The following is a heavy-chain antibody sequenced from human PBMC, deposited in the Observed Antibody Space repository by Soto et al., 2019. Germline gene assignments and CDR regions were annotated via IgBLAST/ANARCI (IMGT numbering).Heavy chain of an antibody. J-gene: IGHJ5*02. V-gene: IGHV3-30-3*01. Sequence: QVQLVESGGGVVQPGRSLRLSCAASGFTFSSYAMHWVRQAPGKGLEWVAVISYDGSNKYYADSVKGRFTISRDNSKNTLYLQMNSLRAEDTAVYYCARDGVYCSGGSCYSGCFDPWGQGTLVTVSS. D-gene: IGHD2-15*01. CDR2: ISYDGSNK. CDR1: GFTFSSYA. CDR3: ARDGVYCSGGSCYSGCFDP.